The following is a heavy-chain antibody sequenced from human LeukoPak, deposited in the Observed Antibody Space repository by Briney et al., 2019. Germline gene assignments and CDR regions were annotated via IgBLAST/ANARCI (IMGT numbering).Heavy chain of an antibody. J-gene: IGHJ4*02. CDR3: AKAPSQNLGY. D-gene: IGHD7-27*01. V-gene: IGHV3-53*05. CDR1: GFIVSNNY. CDR2: IYTGGTT. Sequence: GGSLRLSCAASGFIVSNNYMSWVRQAPGKGLEWVSVIYTGGTTYYTDSVKGRFTISRDNSKNTLYLQMNSLRAEDTAVYYCAKAPSQNLGYWGQGTLVTASS.